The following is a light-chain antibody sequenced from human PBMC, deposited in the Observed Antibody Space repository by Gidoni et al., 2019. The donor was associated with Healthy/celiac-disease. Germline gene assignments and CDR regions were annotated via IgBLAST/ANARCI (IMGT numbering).Light chain of an antibody. CDR2: AAS. CDR1: QCTSSY. Sequence: DVQMTQSPSSLSASVGDRVTITCRASQCTSSYLNWYPQKPGKAPKLLIYAASSWQSGVPSRFSGSGSGTDFTLTISSRQPEDFATYYCQRSYSTLLSFGGGTKVDIK. CDR3: QRSYSTLLS. V-gene: IGKV1-39*01. J-gene: IGKJ4*01.